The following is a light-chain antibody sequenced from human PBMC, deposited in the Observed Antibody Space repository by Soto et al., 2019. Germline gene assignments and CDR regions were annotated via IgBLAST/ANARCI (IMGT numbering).Light chain of an antibody. Sequence: DIQMTQSPSSLSASVGDRVTITCQASQDISKYLNWYQQKPGKAPKLLIYDASNLETGVPSRFSGIGSGTDFIFSISSLQPEDIATYYCQQYKNLLSFGPGTKVDIK. CDR2: DAS. CDR1: QDISKY. CDR3: QQYKNLLS. V-gene: IGKV1-33*01. J-gene: IGKJ3*01.